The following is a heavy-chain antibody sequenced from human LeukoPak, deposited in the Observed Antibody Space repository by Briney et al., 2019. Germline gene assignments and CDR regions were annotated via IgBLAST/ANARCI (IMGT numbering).Heavy chain of an antibody. V-gene: IGHV5-51*01. D-gene: IGHD6-13*01. CDR2: IYPGNSHT. J-gene: IGHJ4*02. CDR1: GYKFATYW. Sequence: GESVKISCQGSGYKFATYWIVWVRQMPGKGLEWMGIIYPGNSHTRCSPSFQGQVTISADTSISTAYLHWSSLQSSDTAMYYCAKFHATWYGDTWGQGTLVTVSS. CDR3: AKFHATWYGDT.